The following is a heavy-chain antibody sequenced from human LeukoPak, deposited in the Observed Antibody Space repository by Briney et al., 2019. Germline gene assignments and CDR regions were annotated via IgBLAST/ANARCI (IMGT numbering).Heavy chain of an antibody. CDR1: GGSISSSSYY. CDR2: IYYSGST. J-gene: IGHJ4*02. D-gene: IGHD5-12*01. V-gene: IGHV4-39*07. Sequence: SETLSLTCTVSGGSISSSSYYWDWICQPPGKGREWIGSIYYSGSTYYNPSLKSRVNISEDTSTNQFSLRLSSVTAADTAMYYCARRVPSGFVDSWGQGILVTVSS. CDR3: ARRVPSGFVDS.